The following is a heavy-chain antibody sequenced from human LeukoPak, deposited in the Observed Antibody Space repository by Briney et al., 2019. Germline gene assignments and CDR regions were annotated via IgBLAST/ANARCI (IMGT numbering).Heavy chain of an antibody. J-gene: IGHJ4*02. D-gene: IGHD6-13*01. Sequence: AGGSLRPSCAPSGFTFSSYGMHWVRQAPGKGLEWVAFIRYDGSNKYYADSVKGRFTISRDNSKNTLYLQMNSLRAEDTAVYYCAKLGWLYSSSWNPETFDYWGQGTLVTVSS. CDR2: IRYDGSNK. V-gene: IGHV3-30*02. CDR1: GFTFSSYG. CDR3: AKLGWLYSSSWNPETFDY.